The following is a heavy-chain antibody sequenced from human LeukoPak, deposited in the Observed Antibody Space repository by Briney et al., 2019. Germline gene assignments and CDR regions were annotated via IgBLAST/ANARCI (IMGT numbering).Heavy chain of an antibody. J-gene: IGHJ2*01. CDR3: AKFHSPGRVTHFYWYFDL. CDR1: GFTFINYN. CDR2: ISGSTSTI. Sequence: GGSLRLSCAASGFTFINYNMNWVRQAPGKGLEWVSYISGSTSTIYYADSVKGRFTISRDNAKDSLYLQMNSLRDEDTAVYYCAKFHSPGRVTHFYWYFDLWGRGTLVTVSS. V-gene: IGHV3-48*02. D-gene: IGHD2-21*02.